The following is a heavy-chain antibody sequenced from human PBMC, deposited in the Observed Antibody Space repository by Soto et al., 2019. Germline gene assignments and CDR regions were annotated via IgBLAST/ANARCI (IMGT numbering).Heavy chain of an antibody. CDR1: GGTFSSYT. Sequence: GASVKVSCKASGGTFSSYTISWVRQAPGQGLEWMGWINAGNGNTKYSQKFQGRVTITRDTSASTAYMELSSLRSEDTAVYYCARGLAPYYFDYWGQGTLVTVSS. CDR3: ARGLAPYYFDY. J-gene: IGHJ4*02. CDR2: INAGNGNT. V-gene: IGHV1-3*01. D-gene: IGHD6-19*01.